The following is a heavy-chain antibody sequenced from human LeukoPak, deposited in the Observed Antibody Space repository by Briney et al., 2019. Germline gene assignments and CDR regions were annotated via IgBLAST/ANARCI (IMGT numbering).Heavy chain of an antibody. V-gene: IGHV3-23*01. CDR3: AKDRGGSSELGDAFDV. J-gene: IGHJ3*01. D-gene: IGHD1-26*01. Sequence: PGGPLRLSCAASGFTFSSYGMSWVRQAPGKGLEWVSAISGSGGSTYYADSVKGRFTISRDNAKNSLYLQMNSLRVEDTALYYCAKDRGGSSELGDAFDVWGQGTMVRVSS. CDR1: GFTFSSYG. CDR2: ISGSGGST.